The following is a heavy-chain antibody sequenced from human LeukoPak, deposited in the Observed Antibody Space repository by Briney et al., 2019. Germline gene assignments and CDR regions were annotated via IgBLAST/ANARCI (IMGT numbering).Heavy chain of an antibody. D-gene: IGHD3-10*01. Sequence: PSETLSLTCTVSGGSISSYFWSWIRQPPGKGLEWIGYIYYSGSTNYNPSLKSRVTISVDTSKNQFSLKLSSVTAADTAVYYCARVKYYGSGPFHAFDIWGQGTMVTVSS. CDR3: ARVKYYGSGPFHAFDI. CDR1: GGSISSYF. CDR2: IYYSGST. J-gene: IGHJ3*02. V-gene: IGHV4-59*01.